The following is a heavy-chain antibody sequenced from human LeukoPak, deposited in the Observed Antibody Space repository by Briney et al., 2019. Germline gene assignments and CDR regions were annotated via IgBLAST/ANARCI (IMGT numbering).Heavy chain of an antibody. CDR3: ATGWGGYDYRDFDY. J-gene: IGHJ4*02. CDR1: GYTFTSYG. Sequence: ASVKVSCKASGYTFTSYGISWVRQAPGQGLEWMGGFDPEDGETIYAQKFQGRVTMTEDTSTDTAYMELSSLRSEDTAVYYCATGWGGYDYRDFDYWGQGTLVTVSS. V-gene: IGHV1-24*01. CDR2: FDPEDGET. D-gene: IGHD5-12*01.